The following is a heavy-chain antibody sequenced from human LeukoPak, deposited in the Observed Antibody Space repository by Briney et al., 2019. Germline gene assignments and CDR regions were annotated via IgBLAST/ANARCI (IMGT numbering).Heavy chain of an antibody. V-gene: IGHV1-69*05. J-gene: IGHJ4*02. CDR3: ARGDGYNYYYFEY. Sequence: VKVSCKASGGTFSSYAISWVRQAPRQGLEWMGRIANYAQKFQGRVTITTDESTSTAYMELSSLRSEDTAVYYCARGDGYNYYYFEYWGQGTLVTVSS. D-gene: IGHD5-24*01. CDR2: IA. CDR1: GGTFSSYA.